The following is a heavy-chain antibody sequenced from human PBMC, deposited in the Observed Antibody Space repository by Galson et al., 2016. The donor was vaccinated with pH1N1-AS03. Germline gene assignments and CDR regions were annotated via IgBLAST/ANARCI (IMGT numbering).Heavy chain of an antibody. V-gene: IGHV4-59*01. Sequence: SETLSLTCTVSGGSISNYYWTWIRQPPGKGLEWIGYIYYSGSTNYNPSLKSRVTISVDTSKNQFSLKLGSVTAAYTAVYYCGRDLGELLGWFDPWGQGTLVTVSA. J-gene: IGHJ5*02. CDR2: IYYSGST. CDR1: GGSISNYY. D-gene: IGHD1-26*01. CDR3: GRDLGELLGWFDP.